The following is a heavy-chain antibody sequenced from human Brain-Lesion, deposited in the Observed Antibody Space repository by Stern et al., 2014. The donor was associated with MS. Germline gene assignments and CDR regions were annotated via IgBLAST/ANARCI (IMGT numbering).Heavy chain of an antibody. CDR2: VSYDGSNK. CDR3: AKDRQYLTYFFDN. D-gene: IGHD2/OR15-2a*01. CDR1: GFTFGSCA. Sequence: MQLVESGGGVVQPGRPLRLSCVASGFTFGSCAMHWVRQAPGKGLEWVAGVSYDGSNKYYADSVKGRFTISRDNSQNTLYMQMSSLRPEDTAVYYCAKDRQYLTYFFDNWGQGSLVTVSS. J-gene: IGHJ4*02. V-gene: IGHV3-30*18.